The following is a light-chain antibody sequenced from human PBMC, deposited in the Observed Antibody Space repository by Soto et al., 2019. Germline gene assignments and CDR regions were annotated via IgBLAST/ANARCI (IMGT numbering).Light chain of an antibody. CDR2: GAS. J-gene: IGKJ5*01. CDR1: QTVSSNY. V-gene: IGKV3-20*01. Sequence: EIILTQSPDTLSLSPGERSTLSCMAIQTVSSNYLAWCQQRPGQAPRLLIYGASTRAAGIPDRFSGSGSGTDFTLTISSLKYEDYAVYYCQQYKSWHPTTFGQGTRLEIK. CDR3: QQYKSWHPTT.